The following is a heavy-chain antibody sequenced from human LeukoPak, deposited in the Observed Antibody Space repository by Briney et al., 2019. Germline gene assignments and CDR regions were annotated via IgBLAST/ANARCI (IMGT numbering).Heavy chain of an antibody. J-gene: IGHJ4*02. CDR1: GYRFTGYY. CDR3: ARGGYCSSTSCSQPGLLDY. V-gene: IGHV1-2*02. D-gene: IGHD2-2*01. CDR2: INPNSGGT. Sequence: ASVKVSCKTSGYRFTGYYIHWVRQAPGQGLEWMGWINPNSGGTNYAQKFQGRVTMTRDTSISTAYMDLSRLRSDDTAVYYCARGGYCSSTSCSQPGLLDYWGQGTLLTVSS.